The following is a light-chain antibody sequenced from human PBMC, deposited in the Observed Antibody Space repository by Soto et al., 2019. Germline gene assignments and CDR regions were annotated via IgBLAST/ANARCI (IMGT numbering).Light chain of an antibody. CDR1: SSDVGSYNL. V-gene: IGLV2-23*01. Sequence: QSALTQPASVSGSPGQSITISCTGTSSDVGSYNLVSWYQQHPGKAPKLMIYEGSKRPSGVSNRFSGSKSGNTASLTISGIQAEDEADYYCCSYAGSSTDVVFGGGTSSPS. J-gene: IGLJ2*01. CDR2: EGS. CDR3: CSYAGSSTDVV.